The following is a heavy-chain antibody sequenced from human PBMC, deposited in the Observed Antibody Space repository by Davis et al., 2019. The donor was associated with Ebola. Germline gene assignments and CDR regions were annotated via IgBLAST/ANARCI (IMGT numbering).Heavy chain of an antibody. V-gene: IGHV4-61*08. J-gene: IGHJ6*02. D-gene: IGHD5-18*01. Sequence: MPGGSLRLSCTVSGGSVSGGDSYWSWIRQSPGKGLEWIGHIYYSGVLVSRNPSLKSRVSISADTSKNQFSLKLSSVTAADTAVYYCARARRTAMVTLDYGMDVWGQGTTVTVSS. CDR2: IYYSGVL. CDR3: ARARRTAMVTLDYGMDV. CDR1: GGSVSGGDSY.